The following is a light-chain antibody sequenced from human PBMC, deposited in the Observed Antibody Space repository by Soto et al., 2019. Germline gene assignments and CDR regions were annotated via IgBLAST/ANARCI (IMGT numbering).Light chain of an antibody. CDR3: QSYASTLSGHVV. Sequence: QSVLTQPPSVSGAPGQKVTISCTGSSSNIGAGYDVHWYRQVPGAAPKLLIYANNNRPSGVPDRFSGSKSGTSASVAITGLQAEVGADYYCQSYASTLSGHVVFGGGTKLTVL. J-gene: IGLJ2*01. CDR2: ANN. V-gene: IGLV1-40*01. CDR1: SSNIGAGYD.